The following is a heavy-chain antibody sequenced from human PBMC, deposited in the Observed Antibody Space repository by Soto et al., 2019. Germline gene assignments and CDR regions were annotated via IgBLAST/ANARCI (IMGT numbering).Heavy chain of an antibody. CDR3: GRGRYYYFWSGYFGEGWFDP. V-gene: IGHV1-8*01. CDR1: GYTFTSYD. D-gene: IGHD3-3*01. J-gene: IGHJ5*02. CDR2: MNPNSGNT. Sequence: QVQLVQSRAEGKKPGAPVKVSCKASGYTFTSYDINWVRQATGQGHEWMGWMNPNSGNTGYAQKLQGRVTMPRNTSISTASMELSSLRSEDSALYYCGRGRYYYFWSGYFGEGWFDPWGQETLVTVSS.